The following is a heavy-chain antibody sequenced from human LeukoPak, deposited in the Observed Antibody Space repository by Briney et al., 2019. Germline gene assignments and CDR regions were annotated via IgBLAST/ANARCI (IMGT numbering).Heavy chain of an antibody. V-gene: IGHV4-4*02. Sequence: SETLSLTCGVSGGSITNTIYWTWVRQPPGKGLEWIGEVNLQGSTNYNPSLMGRVAIAVDTSENHISLQLTSVTAADTAVYYSAREGGPYRPLDYSGQGTMVTVSS. CDR2: VNLQGST. J-gene: IGHJ4*02. CDR3: AREGGPYRPLDY. CDR1: GGSITNTIY.